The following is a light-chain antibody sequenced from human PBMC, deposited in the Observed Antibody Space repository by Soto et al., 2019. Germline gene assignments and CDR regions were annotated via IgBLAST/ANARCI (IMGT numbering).Light chain of an antibody. CDR3: QQYYNTPPYT. V-gene: IGKV4-1*01. Sequence: DIVMTQSPDSLAVSLGERATINCKSSQSVLYSSNNKNYLAWYQQKPGQPPKLLIYWASTRESGVPDRFSGSGSGTDFTITISSLQAEDVAVYDCQQYYNTPPYTFGQGTKLEIK. J-gene: IGKJ2*01. CDR1: QSVLYSSNNKNY. CDR2: WAS.